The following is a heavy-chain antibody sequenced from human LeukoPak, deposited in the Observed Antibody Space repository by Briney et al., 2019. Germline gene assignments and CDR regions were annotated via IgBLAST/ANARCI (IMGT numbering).Heavy chain of an antibody. J-gene: IGHJ4*02. CDR3: AKAGGGIPFDY. CDR2: IYNSGST. CDR1: GVSISSHY. Sequence: SETLSLTCTVSGVSISSHYWNWIRQPPGKGLEWIGYIYNSGSTRYNPSLKSRVTISEGTSKNQFSLKLSSVTAADTAVYYCAKAGGGIPFDYWGQGTLVTVSS. V-gene: IGHV4-59*11.